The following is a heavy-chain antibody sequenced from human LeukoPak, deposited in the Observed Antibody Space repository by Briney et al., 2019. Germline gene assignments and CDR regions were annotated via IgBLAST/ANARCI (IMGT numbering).Heavy chain of an antibody. D-gene: IGHD2-8*01. CDR1: GYTFTSYY. CDR2: INPSGGST. Sequence: GASVKVSCKASGYTFTSYYMHWVRQAPGQGLEWMGIINPSGGSTSYARKFPGRVTMTRDTSTSTVYMELSSLRSEDTAVYYCARDSSLGVEIDYWGQGTLVTVSS. J-gene: IGHJ4*02. CDR3: ARDSSLGVEIDY. V-gene: IGHV1-46*01.